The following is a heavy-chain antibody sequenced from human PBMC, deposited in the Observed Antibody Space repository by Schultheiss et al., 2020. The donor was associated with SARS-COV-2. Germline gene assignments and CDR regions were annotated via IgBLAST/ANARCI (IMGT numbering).Heavy chain of an antibody. CDR3: AREGNMYGPDFES. Sequence: SETLSLTCTVSGGSISSGSYYWSWIRQPAGKGLEWIGRIYTSGSTYYNPSLKSRVTISVDTSKNQFILNLNSVTAADTAVYYCAREGNMYGPDFESWGQGFLVTVSS. CDR2: IYTSGST. V-gene: IGHV4-61*02. D-gene: IGHD1/OR15-1a*01. J-gene: IGHJ4*02. CDR1: GGSISSGSYY.